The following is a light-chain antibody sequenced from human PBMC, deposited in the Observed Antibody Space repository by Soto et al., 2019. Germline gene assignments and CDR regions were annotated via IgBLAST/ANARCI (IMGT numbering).Light chain of an antibody. V-gene: IGKV3-15*01. Sequence: EILMTQSPATLSVSPGETATRSCRASQTVTGALAWYQQKPGQAPRLLIYGASTRATGIPDRFSGSGSGTEFTLTISSLQSEDFAVYYCQQYNDWPPYTFGQGTNVEIK. CDR2: GAS. J-gene: IGKJ2*01. CDR1: QTVTGA. CDR3: QQYNDWPPYT.